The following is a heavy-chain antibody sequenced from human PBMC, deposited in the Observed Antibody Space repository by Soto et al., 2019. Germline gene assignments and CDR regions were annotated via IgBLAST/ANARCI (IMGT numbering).Heavy chain of an antibody. Sequence: NLLESGGGLVKPGGSLRLSCEASGFLFSHYYMSWIRQGPEKRLELVAYISSNSTAFYYADSVKGRFTISKDDAKKSVYLQMTSVTSDDTAIYYCATGDWSRTNNFDTWGQGTLVTVSS. D-gene: IGHD2-2*01. J-gene: IGHJ5*02. V-gene: IGHV3-11*01. CDR1: GFLFSHYY. CDR2: ISSNSTAF. CDR3: ATGDWSRTNNFDT.